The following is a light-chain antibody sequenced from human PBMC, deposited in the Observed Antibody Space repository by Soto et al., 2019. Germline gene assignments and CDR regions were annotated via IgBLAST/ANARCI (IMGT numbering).Light chain of an antibody. CDR2: AAS. CDR1: QGISSY. V-gene: IGKV1-39*01. Sequence: DIQMTQSPSSLSASVVDGVTIACRASQGISSYLAWYQQKPGKAPKLLIYAASTLQSGVPSRFSGSGSGTDFTLTISSLQPEDFATYYCQQSYSTPTFGQGTKVDNK. CDR3: QQSYSTPT. J-gene: IGKJ1*01.